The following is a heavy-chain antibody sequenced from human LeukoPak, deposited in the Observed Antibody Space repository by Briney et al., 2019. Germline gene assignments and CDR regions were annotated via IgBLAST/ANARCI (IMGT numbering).Heavy chain of an antibody. CDR2: ISAYNGNT. Sequence: ASVNVSCKASGYTFASYDISWVRQAPGQGLEWMGWISAYNGNTNYAQKFQGRVTMTTDTSTSTAYMDLRSLRSDDTAVYYCARVPGRLGNHHYGMDVWGQGTTVTVSS. V-gene: IGHV1-18*01. J-gene: IGHJ6*02. CDR1: GYTFASYD. D-gene: IGHD1-14*01. CDR3: ARVPGRLGNHHYGMDV.